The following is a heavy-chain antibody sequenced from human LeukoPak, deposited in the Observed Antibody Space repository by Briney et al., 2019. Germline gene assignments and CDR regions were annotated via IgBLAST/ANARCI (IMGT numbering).Heavy chain of an antibody. CDR2: IYYSGST. D-gene: IGHD2-8*02. CDR1: GGSISSGGYY. CDR3: ARDTGSYYFDY. Sequence: SQTLSLTCTVSGGSISSGGYYWSWIRQHPGKGLEWIGYIYYSGSTYYNPSLKSRVTISVDTSKNQFSLKLSSVTAADTAVYYCARDTGSYYFDYWGQGTLVTVSS. J-gene: IGHJ4*02. V-gene: IGHV4-31*03.